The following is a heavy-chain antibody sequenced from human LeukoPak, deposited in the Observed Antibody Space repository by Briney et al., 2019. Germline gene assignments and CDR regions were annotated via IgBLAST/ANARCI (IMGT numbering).Heavy chain of an antibody. CDR3: ARDSTRRITGTTSLNFHLRGAFDI. V-gene: IGHV3-30*19. CDR1: GFTFSSYG. D-gene: IGHD1-7*01. CDR2: ISYDGSNK. Sequence: PGGSLRLSCAASGFTFSSYGMHWVRQAPGKGLEWVAVISYDGSNKYYADSVKGRFTISRDNSKNTLYLQMNSLRAEDTAVYYCARDSTRRITGTTSLNFHLRGAFDIWGQGTMVTVSS. J-gene: IGHJ3*02.